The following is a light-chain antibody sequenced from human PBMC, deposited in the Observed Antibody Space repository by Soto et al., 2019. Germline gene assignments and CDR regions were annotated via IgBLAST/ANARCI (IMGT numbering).Light chain of an antibody. V-gene: IGKV3-15*01. CDR3: QKYNNWPLT. Sequence: EIVMTQSPATLSVSPGERATLSGRASQSVSSNLAWYQQKTGQAPRLIIYGASTRATGIPARFSGSGSGTEFTLTIRSLQSEELAVYDCQKYNNWPLTFGGGTKVDNK. CDR1: QSVSSN. J-gene: IGKJ4*01. CDR2: GAS.